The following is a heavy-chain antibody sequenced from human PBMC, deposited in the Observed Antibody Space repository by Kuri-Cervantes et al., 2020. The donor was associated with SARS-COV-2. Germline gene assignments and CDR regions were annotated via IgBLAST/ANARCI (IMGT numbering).Heavy chain of an antibody. CDR2: IKSKTDGGTT. Sequence: GESLKISCAASGFTFSNAWMSWVRQAPGKGLEWVGRIKSKTDGGTTDYAAPVKGRFTISRDDSKNTLYLQMNSLKTEDTAVYYCITETSDSSGYYWSLTDNSRFDPWDQGTLVTVSS. V-gene: IGHV3-15*01. J-gene: IGHJ5*02. CDR1: GFTFSNAW. CDR3: ITETSDSSGYYWSLTDNSRFDP. D-gene: IGHD3-22*01.